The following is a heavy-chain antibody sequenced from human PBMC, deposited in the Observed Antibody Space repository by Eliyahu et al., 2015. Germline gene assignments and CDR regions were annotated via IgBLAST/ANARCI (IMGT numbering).Heavy chain of an antibody. Sequence: QVQLVQSGAEVKKPGSSVKVSCKASGGTFSSYAXXWVRQAPGQGLEWMGGIIPIFGTANYAQKFQGRVTITADESTSTAYMELSSLRSEDTAVYYCASEGVSTAMVSRRVYYYYGMDVWGQGTTVTVSS. CDR3: ASEGVSTAMVSRRVYYYYGMDV. CDR1: GGTFSSYA. J-gene: IGHJ6*02. CDR2: IIPIFGTA. V-gene: IGHV1-69*01. D-gene: IGHD5-18*01.